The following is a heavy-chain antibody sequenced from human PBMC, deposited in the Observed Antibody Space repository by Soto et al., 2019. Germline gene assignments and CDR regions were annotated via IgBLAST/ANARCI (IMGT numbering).Heavy chain of an antibody. CDR2: ISSSSSYI. D-gene: IGHD1-26*01. V-gene: IGHV3-21*01. Sequence: SLRVSCAASGFTFSSYSMNWVRQAPGKGLEWVSSISSSSSYIYYADSVKGRFTISRDNAKNSLYLQMNSLRAEDTAVYYCARDRSLGIDYWGQGTLVTVSS. CDR1: GFTFSSYS. CDR3: ARDRSLGIDY. J-gene: IGHJ4*02.